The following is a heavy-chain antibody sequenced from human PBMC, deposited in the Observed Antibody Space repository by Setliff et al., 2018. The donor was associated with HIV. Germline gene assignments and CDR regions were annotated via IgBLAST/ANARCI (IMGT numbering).Heavy chain of an antibody. Sequence: ASVKVSCKASGYTFTSYGISWVRQAPGQGLEWMGWISANDGRTNHAQNFQDRVTMTTDTATSTAYMELRSLRFDDTAVYYCARDVEHMMDVWGQGTTVTVSS. CDR1: GYTFTSYG. CDR3: ARDVEHMMDV. V-gene: IGHV1-18*01. CDR2: ISANDGRT. J-gene: IGHJ6*02.